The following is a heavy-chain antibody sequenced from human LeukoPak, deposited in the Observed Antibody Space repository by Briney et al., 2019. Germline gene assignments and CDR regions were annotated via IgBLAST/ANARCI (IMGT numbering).Heavy chain of an antibody. Sequence: ASVKVSCKASGYTFTSYYMHWVRQAPGQGLEWMGIIIPSGGSTSYAQKFQGRVTMTRDTSTSTVYMELSSLRSEDTAVYYCARAPITIFGVVSIDYWGQGTLVTVSS. CDR1: GYTFTSYY. CDR2: IIPSGGST. J-gene: IGHJ4*02. CDR3: ARAPITIFGVVSIDY. V-gene: IGHV1-46*01. D-gene: IGHD3-3*01.